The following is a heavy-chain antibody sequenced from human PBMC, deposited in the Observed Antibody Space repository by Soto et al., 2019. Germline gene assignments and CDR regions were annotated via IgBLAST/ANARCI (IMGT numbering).Heavy chain of an antibody. CDR3: ARHTPAISISDH. CDR2: IYYSGST. J-gene: IGHJ4*02. CDR1: GGSISSSSYY. D-gene: IGHD2-15*01. V-gene: IGHV4-39*01. Sequence: QLQLQESGPGLVKPSETLSLTCTVSGGSISSSSYYWGWIRQPPGKGLEWIGSIYYSGSTYYNPSLNSRVTISVDTSKNQFSLKLSSVTAADTAVYYCARHTPAISISDHWGQVTLVTVSS.